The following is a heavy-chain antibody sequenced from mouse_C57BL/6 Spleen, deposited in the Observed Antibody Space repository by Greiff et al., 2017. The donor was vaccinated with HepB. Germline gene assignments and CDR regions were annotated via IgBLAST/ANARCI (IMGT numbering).Heavy chain of an antibody. CDR3: ARSAHYYGTRYFDV. D-gene: IGHD1-1*01. CDR2: IRNKANGYTT. J-gene: IGHJ1*03. V-gene: IGHV7-3*01. Sequence: EVQGVESGGGLVQPGGSLSLSCAASGFTFTDYYMSWVRQPPGKALEWLGFIRNKANGYTTEYSASVKGRFTISRDNSQSILYLQMHALRAEDSATYYCARSAHYYGTRYFDVWGTGTTVTVSS. CDR1: GFTFTDYY.